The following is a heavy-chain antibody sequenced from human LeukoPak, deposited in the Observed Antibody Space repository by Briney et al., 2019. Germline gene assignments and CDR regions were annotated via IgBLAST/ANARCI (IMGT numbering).Heavy chain of an antibody. V-gene: IGHV4-30-4*08. CDR3: VRHLSGSSWFDP. J-gene: IGHJ5*02. D-gene: IGHD3-3*01. CDR2: MHYTGNT. Sequence: PSQTLSLTCTVSGDSITSGDYYWTWIRQPPGKGLEWVAYMHYTGNTYYNSSLESRLTISVDTPKNQFSLRLRFVTAADTVMYYCVRHLSGSSWFDPWGEGSLVTVSS. CDR1: GDSITSGDYY.